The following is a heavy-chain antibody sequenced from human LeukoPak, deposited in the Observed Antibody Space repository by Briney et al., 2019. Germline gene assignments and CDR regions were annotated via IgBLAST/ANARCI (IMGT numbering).Heavy chain of an antibody. CDR3: ARGSGDLYYFDY. CDR2: ISAYNGNT. CDR1: GGTFSSYT. Sequence: ASVKVSCKASGGTFSSYTISWVRQAPGQGLEWMGWISAYNGNTNYAQKLQGRVTMTTDTSTSTAYMELRSLRSDDTAVYYCARGSGDLYYFDYWGQGTLVTVSS. V-gene: IGHV1-18*01. D-gene: IGHD2-21*01. J-gene: IGHJ4*02.